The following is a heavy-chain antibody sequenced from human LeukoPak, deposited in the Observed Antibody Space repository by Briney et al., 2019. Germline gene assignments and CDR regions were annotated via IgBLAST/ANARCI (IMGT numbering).Heavy chain of an antibody. CDR2: IYSGGNT. J-gene: IGHJ4*02. V-gene: IGHV3-53*01. CDR3: AKVASDSSGWYHFDY. D-gene: IGHD6-19*01. Sequence: PGGSLRLSCAASGFNLRSFSMHWVRQAPGKGLEWVSIIYSGGNTNYADSVKGRFTISRDNSRNTLYLQMNSLRAEDTAVYYCAKVASDSSGWYHFDYWGQGTLVNVCS. CDR1: GFNLRSFS.